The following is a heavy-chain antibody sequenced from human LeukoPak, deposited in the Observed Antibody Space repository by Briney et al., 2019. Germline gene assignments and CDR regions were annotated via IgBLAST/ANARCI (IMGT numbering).Heavy chain of an antibody. CDR1: GGSFSGYY. CDR2: INHSGST. D-gene: IGHD6-13*01. Sequence: SETLSLTCAAYGGSFSGYYWSWIRQPPGKGLEWIGEINHSGSTNYNPSLKSRVTISVDTSKNQFSLKLSSVTAADTAVYYCARGIKIPGIAAAGTHADTGYFDYWGQGTLVTVSS. CDR3: ARGIKIPGIAAAGTHADTGYFDY. J-gene: IGHJ4*02. V-gene: IGHV4-34*01.